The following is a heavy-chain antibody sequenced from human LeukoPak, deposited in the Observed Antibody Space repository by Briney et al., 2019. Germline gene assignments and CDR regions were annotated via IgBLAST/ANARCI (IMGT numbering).Heavy chain of an antibody. CDR2: IPSDGSDN. Sequence: GGSLRLSCAASVFTFSTYGFHWVRQAPGKGLEWVAFIPSDGSDNYYANSVKGRFTISRDNSKNTLYLQMNSLRSEDTAVYYCAKGLGDYDGFRLGYWGQGTLVTVSS. CDR3: AKGLGDYDGFRLGY. V-gene: IGHV3-30*02. D-gene: IGHD4-23*01. J-gene: IGHJ4*02. CDR1: VFTFSTYG.